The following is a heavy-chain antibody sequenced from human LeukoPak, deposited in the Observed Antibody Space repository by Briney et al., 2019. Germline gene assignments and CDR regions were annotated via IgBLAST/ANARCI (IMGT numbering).Heavy chain of an antibody. CDR2: IYYSGST. V-gene: IGHV4-59*01. CDR1: GGSISSYY. D-gene: IGHD2-2*01. J-gene: IGHJ4*02. CDR3: ARGSVVVPAAWPPRYYFDY. Sequence: ASETLSLTCTVPGGSISSYYWSWIRQPPGKGVEWIGYIYYSGSTNYNPSLKSRVTISVDTSKNQFSLKLSSVTAADTAVYYCARGSVVVPAAWPPRYYFDYWGQGTLVTVSP.